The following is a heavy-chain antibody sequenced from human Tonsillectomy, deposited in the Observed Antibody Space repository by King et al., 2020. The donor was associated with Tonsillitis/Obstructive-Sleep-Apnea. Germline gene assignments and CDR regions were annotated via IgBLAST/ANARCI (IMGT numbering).Heavy chain of an antibody. D-gene: IGHD5-12*01. Sequence: VQLVESGGVLVQPGGSLRLSCAASGFTFTYYAMSWVRQAPGRGLEWVSAIDVGVGSTYHADSGKGRFTISRDNSKNTLYLQMKSLRAEDTAVYYCARKASGYDLDYWGQGTLVTVSS. V-gene: IGHV3-23*04. CDR3: ARKASGYDLDY. CDR1: GFTFTYYA. CDR2: IDVGVGST. J-gene: IGHJ4*02.